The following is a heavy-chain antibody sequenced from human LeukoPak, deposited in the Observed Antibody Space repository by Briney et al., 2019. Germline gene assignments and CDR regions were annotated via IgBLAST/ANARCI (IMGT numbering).Heavy chain of an antibody. CDR2: ISYDGNNE. CDR1: GFTFSNYG. J-gene: IGHJ4*02. D-gene: IGHD5-18*01. CDR3: AKELAAEKNTAYFDY. V-gene: IGHV3-33*05. Sequence: GGSLRLSCAASGFTFSNYGMHWVRQAPGKGLEWVAAISYDGNNEYYADSVKGRFTISRDNSKNTLYLQMNSLRAEDTAVYYCAKELAAEKNTAYFDYWGQGTLVTVSS.